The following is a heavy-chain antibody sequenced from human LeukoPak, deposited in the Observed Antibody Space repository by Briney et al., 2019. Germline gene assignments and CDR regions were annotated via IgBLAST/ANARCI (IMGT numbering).Heavy chain of an antibody. CDR3: AREYSSLLYYFDF. V-gene: IGHV7-4-1*02. CDR1: GYTFTSYA. D-gene: IGHD6-13*01. CDR2: IDTNTGNP. Sequence: ASVKVSCKASGYTFTSYAINWVRQAPGQGLEWMGWIDTNTGNPTYAQGFTGRFVFSLDTSVSTTYLQISSLKPEDTAVYYCAREYSSLLYYFDFWGQGTLVTVSS. J-gene: IGHJ4*02.